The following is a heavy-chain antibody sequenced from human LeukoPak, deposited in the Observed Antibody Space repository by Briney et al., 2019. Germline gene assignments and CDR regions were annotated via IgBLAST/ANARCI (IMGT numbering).Heavy chain of an antibody. V-gene: IGHV1-2*02. CDR3: ARDTMATPLFDS. J-gene: IGHJ4*02. Sequence: GASVTVSCKTSGYTFTAYLIHWVRQARGQGLEWMGWIFPNSGKTNYVQKFQDRVTLTRDTSINTAYMELSGLRSDDTAKYYCARDTMATPLFDSWGQGALVRVSS. D-gene: IGHD5-24*01. CDR1: GYTFTAYL. CDR2: IFPNSGKT.